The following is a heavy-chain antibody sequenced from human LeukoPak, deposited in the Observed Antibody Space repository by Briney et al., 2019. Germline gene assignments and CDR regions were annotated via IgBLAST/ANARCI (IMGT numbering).Heavy chain of an antibody. J-gene: IGHJ3*02. D-gene: IGHD5-18*01. CDR3: AREGYSYGRGAFDI. CDR2: ISYDGSNK. V-gene: IGHV3-30*04. Sequence: GGSLRLSCAASGFTFSSYAMHWVRQAPGKGLEWVAVISYDGSNKYYADSVKGRFTISRDNSKNTLYLQMNSLRAEDTAVYYCAREGYSYGRGAFDIWGQGTMVTVSS. CDR1: GFTFSSYA.